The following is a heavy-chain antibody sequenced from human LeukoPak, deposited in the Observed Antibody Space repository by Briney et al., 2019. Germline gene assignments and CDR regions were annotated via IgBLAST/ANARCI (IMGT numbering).Heavy chain of an antibody. CDR3: ASLNIPAAIAPQFDP. D-gene: IGHD2-2*02. J-gene: IGHJ5*02. CDR2: IYYSGST. V-gene: IGHV4-39*01. CDR1: GGSISSSSYY. Sequence: PSETLSLTCTVSGGSISSSSYYCGWIRQPPGKGLEWIGSIYYSGSTYYNPSLKSRVTISVDTSKNQFSLKLSSVTAADTAVYYCASLNIPAAIAPQFDPWGQGTLVTVSS.